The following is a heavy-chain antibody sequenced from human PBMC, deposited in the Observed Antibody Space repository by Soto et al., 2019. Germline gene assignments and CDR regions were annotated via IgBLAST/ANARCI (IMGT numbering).Heavy chain of an antibody. D-gene: IGHD3-10*01. J-gene: IGHJ6*02. Sequence: QVQLAQSGAEVKKRGSSVKVSCRVSGGTFNNYAISWVRQAPGEGLEWMGGIIPAFGTPKYAQRFQDRVTISADVYAATAYMELTSLRSDDTAGYYCARDTREIPRVRRVIPYYIYHMNVWGPGTTVAVSS. CDR2: IIPAFGTP. CDR1: GGTFNNYA. V-gene: IGHV1-69*01. CDR3: ARDTREIPRVRRVIPYYIYHMNV.